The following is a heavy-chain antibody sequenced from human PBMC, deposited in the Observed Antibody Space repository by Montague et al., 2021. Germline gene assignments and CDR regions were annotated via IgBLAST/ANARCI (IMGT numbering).Heavy chain of an antibody. CDR1: GGSFNAYY. D-gene: IGHD3-10*01. CDR2: IHHRGSIYYDPTT. J-gene: IGHJ5*01. CDR3: AGHSVGFESYYNGLDA. V-gene: IGHV4-34*01. Sequence: SETLSLTCAVYGGSFNAYYWSWIRQSPGKGLEWIGEIHHRGSIYYDPTTDYNPSLQSRVPIAVDASKHQFSLRLRSVIAADTAVSYCAGHSVGFESYYNGLDAWGRGTPVIVSS.